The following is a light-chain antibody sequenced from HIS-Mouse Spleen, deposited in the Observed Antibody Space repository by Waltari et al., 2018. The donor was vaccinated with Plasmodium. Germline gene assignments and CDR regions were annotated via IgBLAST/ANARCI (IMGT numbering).Light chain of an antibody. J-gene: IGKJ1*01. Sequence: EIVLTQSPGTLSLSPGERATLSCRASQSVSSSYLAWYQHKPGQASRLLIYSASSRATGIPDRFSGSGSGTDFTLTISRLEAEEFAGYYCQQYGSSSWTCGQGTKVEIK. CDR3: QQYGSSSWT. CDR2: SAS. CDR1: QSVSSSY. V-gene: IGKV3-20*01.